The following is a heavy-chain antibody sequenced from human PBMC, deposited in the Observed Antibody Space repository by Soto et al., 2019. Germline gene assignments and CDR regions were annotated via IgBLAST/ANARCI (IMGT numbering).Heavy chain of an antibody. CDR3: ARGFDLLIQSTTYDI. CDR2: VYYSGDT. CDR1: GGSISVSGSY. V-gene: IGHV4-61*08. Sequence: QVQLQESGPGLVKPSETLSLTCTVSGGSISVSGSYWTWIRQPPGKGLEWIGYVYYSGDTDYSPSLESRVTVSLDTSKNQFSLKLSSVTAADTAVYYCARGFDLLIQSTTYDIWGQGTMVTVSS. J-gene: IGHJ3*02. D-gene: IGHD3-16*01.